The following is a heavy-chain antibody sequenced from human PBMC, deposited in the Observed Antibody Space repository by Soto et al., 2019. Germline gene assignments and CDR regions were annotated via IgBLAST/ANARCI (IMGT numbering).Heavy chain of an antibody. CDR1: GGSISSYY. V-gene: IGHV4-59*01. Sequence: SETLCLTSTVAGGSISSYYWSWIRQPPGKGLEWIGYIYYSGSTNYNPSLKSRVTISVDTSKNQFSLKLSSVTAADTAVYYCARVSPSYDFWRSPDSFFAFWGQGTLVTVSS. D-gene: IGHD3-3*01. CDR3: ARVSPSYDFWRSPDSFFAF. CDR2: IYYSGST. J-gene: IGHJ4*02.